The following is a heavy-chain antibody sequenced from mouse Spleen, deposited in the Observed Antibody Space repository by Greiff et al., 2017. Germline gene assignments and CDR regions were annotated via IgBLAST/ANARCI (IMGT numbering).Heavy chain of an antibody. Sequence: VQLQQSGPGLVAPSQSLSITCTVSGFSLTSYGVDWVRQSPGKGLEWLGVIWGGGSTNYNSALKSRLSISKDNSKSQVFLKMNSLQTDDTAMYYCASGITGDAMDYWGQGTSVTVSS. CDR3: ASGITGDAMDY. J-gene: IGHJ4*01. V-gene: IGHV2-6*01. CDR1: GFSLTSYG. CDR2: IWGGGST. D-gene: IGHD2-4*01.